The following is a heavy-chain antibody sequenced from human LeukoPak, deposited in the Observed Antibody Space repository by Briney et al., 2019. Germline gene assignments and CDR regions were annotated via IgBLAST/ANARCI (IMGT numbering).Heavy chain of an antibody. CDR2: IGTAGDT. J-gene: IGHJ2*01. CDR3: ARDRSPTYYYDSSGYPYWYFDL. Sequence: PGGSLRLSCAASGFTFSSYDMNWVRQATGKGLEWVSAIGTAGDTYYPGSVKGRFTISRENAKNSLYLQMNSLRAGDTAVYYCARDRSPTYYYDSSGYPYWYFDLWGRGTLVTVSS. V-gene: IGHV3-13*01. CDR1: GFTFSSYD. D-gene: IGHD3-22*01.